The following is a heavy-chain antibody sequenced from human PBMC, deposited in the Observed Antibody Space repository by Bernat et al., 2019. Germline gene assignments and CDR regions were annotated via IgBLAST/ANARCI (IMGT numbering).Heavy chain of an antibody. CDR1: GFTFSDYY. CDR3: ARYYGSGSYYNSNGNWFDP. V-gene: IGHV3-11*05. CDR2: ISSSSSYT. J-gene: IGHJ5*02. Sequence: QVQLVESGGGLVKPGGSLRLSCAASGFTFSDYYMSWIHQAPGKGLEWVSYISSSSSYTNYADSVKGRFTISRDNAKNSLYLQMNSLRAEDTAVYYCARYYGSGSYYNSNGNWFDPWGQGTLVTVSS. D-gene: IGHD3-10*01.